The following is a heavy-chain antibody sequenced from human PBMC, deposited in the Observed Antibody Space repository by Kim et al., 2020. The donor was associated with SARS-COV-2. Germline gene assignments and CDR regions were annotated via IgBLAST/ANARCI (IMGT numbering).Heavy chain of an antibody. V-gene: IGHV3-11*01. CDR2: ISSSGSTI. Sequence: GGSLRLSCAASGFTFSDYYMSWIRQAPGKGLEWVSYISSSGSTIYYADSVKGRFTISRDNAKNSLYLQMNSLRAEDTAVYYCARARGHSSSWYDLRLGQFDPWGQGTLVTVSS. J-gene: IGHJ5*02. D-gene: IGHD6-13*01. CDR3: ARARGHSSSWYDLRLGQFDP. CDR1: GFTFSDYY.